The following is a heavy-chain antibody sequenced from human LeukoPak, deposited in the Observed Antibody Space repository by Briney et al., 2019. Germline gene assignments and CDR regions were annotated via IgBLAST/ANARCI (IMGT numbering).Heavy chain of an antibody. CDR2: TRNKANSYTT. CDR3: ARTAAAVPYYFDY. CDR1: GFTFSDHY. J-gene: IGHJ4*02. D-gene: IGHD6-13*01. V-gene: IGHV3-72*01. Sequence: GGSLRLFCAASGFTFSDHYMDWVRQAPGKGLEWVGRTRNKANSYTTEYAASVKGRFTISRDDSKNSLYLQMNSLKTEDTAVYYCARTAAAVPYYFDYWGQGTLVTVSS.